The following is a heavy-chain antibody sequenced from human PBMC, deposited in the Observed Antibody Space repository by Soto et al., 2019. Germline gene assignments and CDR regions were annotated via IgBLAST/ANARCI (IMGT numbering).Heavy chain of an antibody. CDR1: GFTFSSYA. D-gene: IGHD6-13*01. Sequence: GGSLRLSCAASGFTFSSYAMHWVRQAPGKGLEWVAVISYDGSNKYYADSVKGRFTISRDNSKNTLYLQMNSLRAEDTSVYYCARDRGIAAAGPFDYWGQGTLVTVSS. CDR2: ISYDGSNK. V-gene: IGHV3-30-3*01. CDR3: ARDRGIAAAGPFDY. J-gene: IGHJ4*02.